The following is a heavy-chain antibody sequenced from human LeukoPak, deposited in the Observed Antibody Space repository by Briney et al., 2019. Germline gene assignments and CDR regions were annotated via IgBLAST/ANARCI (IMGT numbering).Heavy chain of an antibody. CDR3: ARRITGTRFDY. CDR2: ISYDGSNK. V-gene: IGHV3-30-3*01. J-gene: IGHJ4*02. CDR1: GFTFSSYA. Sequence: GGSLRLSCAASGFTFSSYAMHWVRQAPGKGLEWVAVISYDGSNKYYADSVKGRFTISRDNSKNTLYLQMNSLRAEDTAVYYCARRITGTRFDYWGQGTLVTVSS. D-gene: IGHD1-20*01.